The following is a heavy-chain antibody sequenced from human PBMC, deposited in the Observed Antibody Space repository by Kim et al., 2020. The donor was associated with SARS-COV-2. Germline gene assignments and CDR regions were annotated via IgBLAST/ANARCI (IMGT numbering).Heavy chain of an antibody. CDR1: GGSFSGYY. J-gene: IGHJ4*01. CDR2: INHSGST. V-gene: IGHV4-34*01. CDR3: ARGRYYDSSGYPQRRYYF. D-gene: IGHD3-22*01. Sequence: SETLSLTCAVYGGSFSGYYWSWIRQPPGKGLEWIGEINHSGSTNYNPSLKSRVTISVDTSKNQFSLKLSSVTAADTAVYYCARGRYYDSSGYPQRRYYF.